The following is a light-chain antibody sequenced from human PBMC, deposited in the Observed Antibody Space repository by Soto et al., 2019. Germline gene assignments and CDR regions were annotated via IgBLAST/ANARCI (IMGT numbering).Light chain of an antibody. V-gene: IGKV1-8*01. CDR2: AAS. CDR3: QQYYSYPQM. Sequence: IQMTQSPSSLSASVGDRFTITCRASQGISTYLAWYQQNPGKAPKLLIYAASTLQSGVPSRFSGSGSGTDFTLTISYLQSEDFATYYCQQYYSYPQMFGQGTKVDI. CDR1: QGISTY. J-gene: IGKJ1*01.